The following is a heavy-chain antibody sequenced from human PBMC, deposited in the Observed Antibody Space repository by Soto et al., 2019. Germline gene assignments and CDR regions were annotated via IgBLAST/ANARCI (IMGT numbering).Heavy chain of an antibody. CDR1: GGSISSSSYY. Sequence: LSLTCTVSGGSISSSSYYWGWIRQPPGKGLEWIGSIYYSGSTYYTPSLESRLTISVDTSKNQFSLKLSSVTAADTAVYYCATSSLGYYYGMDVWGQGTTVTVSS. J-gene: IGHJ6*02. CDR3: ATSSLGYYYGMDV. CDR2: IYYSGST. V-gene: IGHV4-39*01. D-gene: IGHD2-2*01.